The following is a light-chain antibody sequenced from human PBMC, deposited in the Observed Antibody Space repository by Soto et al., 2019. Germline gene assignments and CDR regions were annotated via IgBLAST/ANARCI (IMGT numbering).Light chain of an antibody. V-gene: IGLV2-14*01. CDR3: SSYSATNTLV. CDR2: EVT. CDR1: SSDIGDYPY. Sequence: QSALTQPASVSGSPGQSITISCTGTSSDIGDYPYVSWYQQHPAKVPKLIIYEVTNRPSGVTGRFSGSKSQNSASLTISGLQADDEADYYCSSYSATNTLVFGSGTKVTV. J-gene: IGLJ1*01.